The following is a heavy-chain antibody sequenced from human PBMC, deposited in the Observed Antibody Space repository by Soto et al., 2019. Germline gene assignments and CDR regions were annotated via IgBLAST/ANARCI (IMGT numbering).Heavy chain of an antibody. V-gene: IGHV3-23*01. CDR1: GFTLSTYG. CDR3: AKDLLVFTYYYYGMDV. Sequence: EVQLLESGGGLVQPGGSLRLSCAASGFTLSTYGMSWVRQAPGKGLEWVSAISGSGGSTYYVDSVKGRFTISRDNSKNTVYLQMNSLRAEDTAVYYCAKDLLVFTYYYYGMDVWGQGTTVTVSS. D-gene: IGHD3-10*01. CDR2: ISGSGGST. J-gene: IGHJ6*02.